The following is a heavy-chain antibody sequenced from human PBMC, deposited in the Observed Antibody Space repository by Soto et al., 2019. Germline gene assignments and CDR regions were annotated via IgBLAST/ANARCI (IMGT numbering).Heavy chain of an antibody. V-gene: IGHV3-33*01. D-gene: IGHD3-10*01. CDR2: IWYDGSNK. CDR3: AIDHSGSSGYYGMDV. Sequence: PGASLRLSCAASGFTFSSYGMHCVRQAPGKGLEWLAVIWYDGSNKYYADSVKGRFTISRDNSKNMLYLQMNSLRCEDTAVYYCAIDHSGSSGYYGMDVWGQGTTVTVSS. CDR1: GFTFSSYG. J-gene: IGHJ6*02.